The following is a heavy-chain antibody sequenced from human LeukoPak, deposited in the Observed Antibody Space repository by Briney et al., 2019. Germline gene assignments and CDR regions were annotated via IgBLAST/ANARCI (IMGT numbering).Heavy chain of an antibody. CDR3: ARARSLLWFGELPTPNWFDP. Sequence: SETLSLTCTVSGGSISSYYWSWIRQPPGKGLEWIGYIYYSGSTNYNPSLKSRVTISVDTSKNQFSLKLSSVTAADTAVYYCARARSLLWFGELPTPNWFDPWGQGTLVTVSS. D-gene: IGHD3-10*01. CDR2: IYYSGST. CDR1: GGSISSYY. J-gene: IGHJ5*02. V-gene: IGHV4-59*01.